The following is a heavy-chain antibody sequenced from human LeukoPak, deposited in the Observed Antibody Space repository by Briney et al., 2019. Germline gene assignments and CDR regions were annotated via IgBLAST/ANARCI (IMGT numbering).Heavy chain of an antibody. CDR1: GGSISSGGYF. Sequence: SETLSLTCTVSGGSISSGGYFWSWIRQHPGKGLEWIAHIYHAGSTHDNPSLRGRVAISLDTSANQFSLKLSSVTAADTAVYYCASITMVRGVIRYWGQGTLVTVSS. CDR2: IYHAGST. D-gene: IGHD3-10*01. V-gene: IGHV4-31*03. J-gene: IGHJ4*02. CDR3: ASITMVRGVIRY.